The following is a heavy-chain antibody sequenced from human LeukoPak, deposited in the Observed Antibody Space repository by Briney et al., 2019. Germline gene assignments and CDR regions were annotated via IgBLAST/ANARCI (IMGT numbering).Heavy chain of an antibody. CDR2: ISSSSSTI. Sequence: PGGSLRLSCAASGFTFSSYSMNWVRQAPGKGLEWVSYISSSSSTIYYADSVKGRFTISRDNAKNSLYLQMNSLRAEDTAVYYCARVVPAALYYYYMDVWGKGTTVTVSS. D-gene: IGHD2-2*01. J-gene: IGHJ6*03. CDR1: GFTFSSYS. CDR3: ARVVPAALYYYYMDV. V-gene: IGHV3-48*01.